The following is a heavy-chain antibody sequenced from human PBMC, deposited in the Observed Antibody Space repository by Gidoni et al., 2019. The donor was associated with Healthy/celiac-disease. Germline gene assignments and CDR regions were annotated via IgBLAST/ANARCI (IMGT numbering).Heavy chain of an antibody. D-gene: IGHD3-22*01. CDR3: AREGTYYYDSSGWAVAFDI. J-gene: IGHJ3*02. Sequence: QVQLQESGPGLVKPSQTLSLTCTVSVGSISSGGYYWSWIRQHPGKGLEWIGYIYYSGSTYYNPSLKSRVTISVDTSKNQFSLKLSSVTAADTAVYYCAREGTYYYDSSGWAVAFDIWGQGTMVTVSS. CDR2: IYYSGST. V-gene: IGHV4-31*03. CDR1: VGSISSGGYY.